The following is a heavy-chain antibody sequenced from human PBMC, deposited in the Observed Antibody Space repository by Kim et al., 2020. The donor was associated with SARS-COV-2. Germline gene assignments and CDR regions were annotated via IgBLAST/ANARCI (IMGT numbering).Heavy chain of an antibody. CDR1: GFTFSSYA. V-gene: IGHV3-23*01. D-gene: IGHD3-22*01. CDR3: AKDWGTMIVEVRYFDL. J-gene: IGHJ2*01. Sequence: GGSLRLSCAASGFTFSSYAMSWVRQAPGKGLEWVSAISGSGGSTYYADSVKGRFTISRDNSKNTLYLQMNSLRAEDTAVYYCAKDWGTMIVEVRYFDLWGRGTLVTVSS. CDR2: ISGSGGST.